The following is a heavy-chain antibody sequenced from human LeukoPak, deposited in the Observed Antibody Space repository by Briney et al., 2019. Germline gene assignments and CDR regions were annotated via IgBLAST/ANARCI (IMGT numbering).Heavy chain of an antibody. J-gene: IGHJ4*02. CDR2: INHSGST. Sequence: SETLSLTCAVYGGSFSGYYWSWIRQPPGKGLEWIGEINHSGSTNYNPSLKSRVTISVDTSKNQFSLKLSSVTAADTAVYYCARGKRQLVYSHFDYWGQGTLVTVSS. CDR3: ARGKRQLVYSHFDY. CDR1: GGSFSGYY. D-gene: IGHD6-6*01. V-gene: IGHV4-34*01.